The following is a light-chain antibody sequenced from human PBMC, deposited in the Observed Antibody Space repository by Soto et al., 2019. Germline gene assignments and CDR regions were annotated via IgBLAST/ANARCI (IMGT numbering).Light chain of an antibody. V-gene: IGLV2-11*01. Sequence: QSALTQPASVSGSPGQSITISCTGTSSDVGSYNYVSWYQQHPGKAPKLMIYDVSKRPSGVPDRFSGSKSGNTASLTISGLQAEDEADYYCCSYAGSYTFLFGGGTKVTVL. CDR2: DVS. J-gene: IGLJ2*01. CDR1: SSDVGSYNY. CDR3: CSYAGSYTFL.